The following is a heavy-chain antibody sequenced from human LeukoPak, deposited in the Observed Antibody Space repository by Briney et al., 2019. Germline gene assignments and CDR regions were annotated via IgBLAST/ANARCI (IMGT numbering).Heavy chain of an antibody. CDR3: ARYVGSGETTRPFDS. CDR1: GYSFTSYW. J-gene: IGHJ4*02. Sequence: GESLKISCKGSGYSFTSYWIGWVRQMPGKGLEWMGIIYPGDSDTRYSPSLQGQVTISADKSISTAYLQWSSLKASDTAMYYCARYVGSGETTRPFDSWGQGTLVTVSS. CDR2: IYPGDSDT. D-gene: IGHD3-10*01. V-gene: IGHV5-51*01.